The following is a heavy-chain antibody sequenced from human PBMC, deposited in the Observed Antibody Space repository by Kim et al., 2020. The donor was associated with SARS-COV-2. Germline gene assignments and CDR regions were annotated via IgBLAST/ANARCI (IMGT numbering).Heavy chain of an antibody. V-gene: IGHV3-30*01. CDR3: ARDSIVVVVAARPPDY. J-gene: IGHJ4*02. Sequence: SVKGRFTISRDNSKNTLYLQMNSLRAEDTAVYYCARDSIVVVVAARPPDYWGQGTLVTVSS. D-gene: IGHD2-15*01.